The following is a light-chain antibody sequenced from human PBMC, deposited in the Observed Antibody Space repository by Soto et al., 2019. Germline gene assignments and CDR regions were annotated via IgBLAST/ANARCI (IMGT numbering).Light chain of an antibody. CDR3: SSYASSSTLV. V-gene: IGLV2-14*01. J-gene: IGLJ2*01. Sequence: QSALTQPASVSGSPGQSITISCTGTSSDVGGYNFVSWYQHRPGRAPQLMIYEVTNRPSGVSHRFSGSKSGNTASLTISGLQAEDAADYYCSSYASSSTLVFGGGTKLTVL. CDR2: EVT. CDR1: SSDVGGYNF.